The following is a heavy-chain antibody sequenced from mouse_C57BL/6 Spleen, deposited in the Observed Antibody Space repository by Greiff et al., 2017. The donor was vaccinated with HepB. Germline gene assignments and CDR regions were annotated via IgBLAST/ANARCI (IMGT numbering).Heavy chain of an antibody. J-gene: IGHJ2*01. CDR2: IDPENGDT. CDR1: GFNIKDDY. CDR3: TTYGNYFDY. V-gene: IGHV14-4*01. Sequence: VQLQQSGAELVRPGASVKLSCTASGFNIKDDYMHWVKQRPEQGLEWIGWIDPENGDTEDASKFQGKATITADTSSNTAYLQLSSLTSEDTAVYYCTTYGNYFDYWGQGTTLTVSS. D-gene: IGHD2-1*01.